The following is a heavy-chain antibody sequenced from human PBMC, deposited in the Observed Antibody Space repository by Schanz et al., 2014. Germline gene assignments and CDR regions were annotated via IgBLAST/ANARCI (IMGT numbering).Heavy chain of an antibody. Sequence: VQLVESGGGLVQPGGSLRLSCATSGFIFRSFGIHWVRQAPGKGLEWVAVIWSDGTNEYYADSVKGRFTISGDSSKNTLYLEMNSLRAEDTALYYCARDFHGYGPHLDYWGQGSLVTVSS. CDR2: IWSDGTNE. CDR3: ARDFHGYGPHLDY. V-gene: IGHV3-33*01. CDR1: GFIFRSFG. J-gene: IGHJ4*02. D-gene: IGHD5-12*01.